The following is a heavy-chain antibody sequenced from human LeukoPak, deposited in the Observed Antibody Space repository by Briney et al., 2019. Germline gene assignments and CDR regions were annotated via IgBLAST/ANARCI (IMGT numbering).Heavy chain of an antibody. CDR2: INPNSGDT. J-gene: IGHJ4*02. CDR1: GYTFTGYY. V-gene: IGHV1-2*02. CDR3: ARDQNY. Sequence: ASVKVSCKXSGYTFTGYYLHWVRQSPGRGLEWMGWINPNSGDTSYAQKFQGRVTMTRDTSLGTTYMELTRLRSDDTAVYYCARDQNYWGQGTLVTVSS.